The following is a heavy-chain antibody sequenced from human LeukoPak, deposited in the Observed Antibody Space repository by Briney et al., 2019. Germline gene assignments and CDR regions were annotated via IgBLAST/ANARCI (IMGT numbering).Heavy chain of an antibody. CDR2: IRRKADNSAT. V-gene: IGHV3-73*01. J-gene: IGHJ4*02. CDR3: AIKAKGDY. D-gene: IGHD3-10*01. CDR1: GFTFSGSA. Sequence: PGGSLRLSCAASGFTFSGSAMHWVCQASGKGLKWVGRIRRKADNSATAYAASVTGRFTISRDDSKNTTYLQMNSLRAEDTVVYYSAIKAKGDYWGQGTLVTVSS.